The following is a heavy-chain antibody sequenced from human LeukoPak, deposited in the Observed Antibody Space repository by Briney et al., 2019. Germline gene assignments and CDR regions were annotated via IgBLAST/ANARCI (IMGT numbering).Heavy chain of an antibody. Sequence: ASVKVSCKASGYTFTSYGISWVRQAPGQGLEWVGWISAYNGNTNYAQKLQGRVTMTTDTSTSTAYMELGSLRSDDTAVYYCARVETFDPDTIFGVVDYWGQGTLVTVSS. CDR3: ARVETFDPDTIFGVVDY. D-gene: IGHD3-3*01. J-gene: IGHJ4*02. CDR1: GYTFTSYG. V-gene: IGHV1-18*01. CDR2: ISAYNGNT.